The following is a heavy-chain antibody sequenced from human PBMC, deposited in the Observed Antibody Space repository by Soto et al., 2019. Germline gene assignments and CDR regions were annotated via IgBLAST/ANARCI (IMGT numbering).Heavy chain of an antibody. CDR1: GFTFSSYG. V-gene: IGHV3-30*18. J-gene: IGHJ4*02. CDR2: ISYDGSNK. CDR3: AKDRSGIIAAYYFDY. Sequence: QVQLVESGGGVVQPGRSLRLSCAASGFTFSSYGMHWVRQAPGKGLDRVAVISYDGSNKYYADSVKGRFTISRENSNNTLYLEMNSLRAEDTAVYYCAKDRSGIIAAYYFDYWGQGTPVTVSS. D-gene: IGHD6-6*01.